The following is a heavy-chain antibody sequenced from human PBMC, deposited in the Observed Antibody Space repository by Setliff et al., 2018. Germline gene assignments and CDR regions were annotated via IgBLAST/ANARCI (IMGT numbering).Heavy chain of an antibody. Sequence: SETLSLTCGVSGYSISSGHFWGWIRQPPGKGLDWIGEINHSGNTNYDPSLEGRISISVDTSKRQFSLKLSSVTAADMAVYYCRFWSGYYKNDYWAQGTVVTVSS. CDR3: RFWSGYYKNDY. CDR2: INHSGNT. J-gene: IGHJ4*02. D-gene: IGHD3-3*01. V-gene: IGHV4-38-2*01. CDR1: GYSISSGHF.